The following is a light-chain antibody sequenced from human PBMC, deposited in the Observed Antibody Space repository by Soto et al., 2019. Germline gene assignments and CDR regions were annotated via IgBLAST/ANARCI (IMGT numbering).Light chain of an antibody. CDR2: DVS. CDR3: SSYTTSSLYV. V-gene: IGLV2-14*01. CDR1: NSDVGGYNY. J-gene: IGLJ1*01. Sequence: QSALTQPASVSGSPGQSITISCSGTNSDVGGYNYVSWYQQHPGKAPKLMIYDVSYRPSGISNRFSGSKSDNTASLTISGLQAEDEADYYCSSYTTSSLYVFGTGTK.